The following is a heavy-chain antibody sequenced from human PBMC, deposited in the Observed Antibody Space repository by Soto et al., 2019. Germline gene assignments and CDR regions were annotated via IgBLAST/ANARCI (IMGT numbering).Heavy chain of an antibody. V-gene: IGHV5-51*01. CDR3: ARQGSSGWYSPQYYYGMDV. Sequence: PGESLKMSCKGSGYSFTSYWIGWVRQMLGKGLEWMGIIYPGDSDTRYSPSFQGQVTISADKSISTAYLQWSSLKASDTAMYYCARQGSSGWYSPQYYYGMDVWGQGTTVTVS. J-gene: IGHJ6*02. CDR1: GYSFTSYW. D-gene: IGHD6-19*01. CDR2: IYPGDSDT.